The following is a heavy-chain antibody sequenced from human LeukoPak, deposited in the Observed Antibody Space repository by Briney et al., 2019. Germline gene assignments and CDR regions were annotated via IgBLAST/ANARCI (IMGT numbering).Heavy chain of an antibody. V-gene: IGHV4-4*07. J-gene: IGHJ4*02. CDR2: IYTSGST. Sequence: SETLSLTCTVSGVSITSYHWSWIRQPAAKGLEWIGRIYTSGSTNYNPSLKSRVTMSVDTSKNQFSLKLSSVTAADTAVYYCARDGLYSYGYSYFDYWGQGTLVTVSS. CDR1: GVSITSYH. CDR3: ARDGLYSYGYSYFDY. D-gene: IGHD5-18*01.